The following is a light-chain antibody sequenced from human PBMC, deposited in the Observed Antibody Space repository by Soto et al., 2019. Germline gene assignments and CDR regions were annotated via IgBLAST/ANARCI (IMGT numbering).Light chain of an antibody. CDR2: GGS. Sequence: DIQMTQSPSTLYSSVGDRVTITCRASQSISVYLAWYQQRPREAPKVLIYGGSSLERGAPSRFSGSGSGTQFTLPITSRQPTAFATCYCQRYGTWSPSFSQGTKWEI. J-gene: IGKJ2*01. CDR3: QRYGTWSPS. CDR1: QSISVY. V-gene: IGKV1-5*01.